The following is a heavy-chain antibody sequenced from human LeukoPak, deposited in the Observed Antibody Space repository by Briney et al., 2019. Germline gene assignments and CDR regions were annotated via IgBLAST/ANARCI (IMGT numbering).Heavy chain of an antibody. Sequence: ASVKVSCTASGYTFTGYYMHWVRQAPGQGLEWMGWINPNSGGTNYAQKFQGRVTMTRDTSISTAYMELSRLRSDDTAVYYCARDRIVGATSYNWFDPWGQGTLVTVSS. J-gene: IGHJ5*02. CDR2: INPNSGGT. CDR3: ARDRIVGATSYNWFDP. D-gene: IGHD1-26*01. CDR1: GYTFTGYY. V-gene: IGHV1-2*02.